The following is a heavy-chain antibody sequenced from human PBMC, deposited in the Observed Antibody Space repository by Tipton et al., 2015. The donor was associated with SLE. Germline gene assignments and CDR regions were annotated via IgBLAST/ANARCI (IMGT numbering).Heavy chain of an antibody. V-gene: IGHV4-39*07. J-gene: IGHJ3*02. CDR3: ARLVDSSGYHGAFDI. Sequence: TLSLTCTVSGGSISSGSYYWGWIRQPPGKGLEWIGSIYYSGSTYYNPSLKSRVTISVDTSKNQFSLKLSSVTAADTAVYYCARLVDSSGYHGAFDIWGQGTMVTVSS. CDR1: GGSISSGSYY. CDR2: IYYSGST. D-gene: IGHD3-22*01.